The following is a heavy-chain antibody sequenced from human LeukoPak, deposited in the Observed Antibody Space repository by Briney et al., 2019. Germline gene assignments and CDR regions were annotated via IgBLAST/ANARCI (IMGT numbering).Heavy chain of an antibody. Sequence: SGGSLRLSCAASGFTFTDYYMTWIRQAPGKGLEWLSYISTFSTYTNYADSVKGRFTISRDNDNQSLFLQMDSLRADDTAVYYCARIKGYSSSPFDIWGQGTLVTVSS. J-gene: IGHJ4*02. V-gene: IGHV3-11*06. CDR1: GFTFTDYY. CDR3: ARIKGYSSSPFDI. D-gene: IGHD6-19*01. CDR2: ISTFSTYT.